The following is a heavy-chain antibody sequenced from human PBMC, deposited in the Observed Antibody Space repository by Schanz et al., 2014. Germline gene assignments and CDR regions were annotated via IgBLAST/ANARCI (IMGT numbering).Heavy chain of an antibody. CDR1: GFIFNDYY. J-gene: IGHJ6*02. CDR2: INGGGETT. Sequence: VQLVESGGDVVQPGRSLRLSCAASGFIFNDYYMNWIRQAPGKGLEWLSYINGGGETTYYADSVRGRFTISRDNAKNSLFLQMNSLRAEDTAKYYCARGNYGMDVWGQGTTVTVSS. V-gene: IGHV3-11*01. CDR3: ARGNYGMDV.